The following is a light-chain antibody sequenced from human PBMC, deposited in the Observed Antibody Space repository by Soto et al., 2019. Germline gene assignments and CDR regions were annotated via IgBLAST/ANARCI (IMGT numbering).Light chain of an antibody. CDR2: EVS. J-gene: IGLJ1*01. Sequence: QSALTQPASVSGSPGQSITISCAGTSSDVGGYNYVSWYQHHPGKAPKLMICEVSNRPSGVSNRFSGSKSGNTASLTISGLQAEDEADYYCTSYTSSGTYLFGTGTKLTVL. CDR1: SSDVGGYNY. V-gene: IGLV2-14*01. CDR3: TSYTSSGTYL.